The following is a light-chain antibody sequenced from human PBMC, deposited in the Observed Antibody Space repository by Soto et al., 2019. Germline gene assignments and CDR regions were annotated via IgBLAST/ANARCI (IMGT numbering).Light chain of an antibody. Sequence: DIQMTQSPSTLSASVGDRVTITCRASQSINSWLAWYQQKPGKAPKLLIYKASSLESGVPSRFSGSGSGTEFTLTINSLQPDDFATYYCQQYNNYRTFGPGTKVEIK. J-gene: IGKJ1*01. V-gene: IGKV1-5*03. CDR3: QQYNNYRT. CDR2: KAS. CDR1: QSINSW.